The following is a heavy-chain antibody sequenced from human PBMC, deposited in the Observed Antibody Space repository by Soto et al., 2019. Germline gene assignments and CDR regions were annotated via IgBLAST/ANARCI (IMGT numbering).Heavy chain of an antibody. J-gene: IGHJ4*02. Sequence: DVQLLESGGGLVQPEGSLRLSCAASGFTFSSYAMGWVRQGPGKGLEWVAVVSIGGSTHYADSVRGRSTISRDNSKNTLSLQMNSLTAEDTAVYFCAKRRGACGHVDYWGQGALVTVSS. CDR3: AKRRGACGHVDY. D-gene: IGHD2-21*02. CDR1: GFTFSSYA. V-gene: IGHV3-23*01. CDR2: VSIGGST.